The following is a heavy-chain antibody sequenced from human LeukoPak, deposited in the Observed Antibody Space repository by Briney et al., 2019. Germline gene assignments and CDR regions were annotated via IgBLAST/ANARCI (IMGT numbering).Heavy chain of an antibody. J-gene: IGHJ4*02. CDR2: ITPNSGGT. Sequence: ASVKVSCKASGYTFSDYYIHWVRQAPGQGLEWMGWITPNSGGTKYAQRFQGRVTMTRDTSISTAYMDLSSLGSDDTAVFYCVRKSATRRTSKFDYWGQGTPVTVSS. CDR1: GYTFSDYY. V-gene: IGHV1-2*02. D-gene: IGHD2-15*01. CDR3: VRKSATRRTSKFDY.